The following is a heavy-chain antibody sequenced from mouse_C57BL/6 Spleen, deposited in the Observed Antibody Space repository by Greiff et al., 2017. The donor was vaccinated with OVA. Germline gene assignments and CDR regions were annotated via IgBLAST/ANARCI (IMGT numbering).Heavy chain of an antibody. CDR2: INYDGSST. Sequence: EVHLVESAGGLVQPGSSMKLSCTASGFTFSDYYMAWVRQVPEKGLEWVANINYDGSSTYYLDSLKSRFIISRDNAKNILYLQMSSLKSEDTATYYCARILYYYFDYWGQGTTLTVSS. CDR3: ARILYYYFDY. CDR1: GFTFSDYY. J-gene: IGHJ2*01. D-gene: IGHD1-1*01. V-gene: IGHV5-16*01.